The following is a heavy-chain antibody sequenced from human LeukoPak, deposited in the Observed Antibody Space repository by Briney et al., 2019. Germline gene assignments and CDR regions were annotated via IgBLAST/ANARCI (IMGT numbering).Heavy chain of an antibody. CDR1: GGSFSGYY. CDR3: AINYYDTTGYFYADYFDY. Sequence: SETLSLTCAVYGGSFSGYYWTWIRQPPGKGREWVGEFNHSGRTNYNPSLKSRVTISADTSKNQFSLKLSSVTAADTAVYYCAINYYDTTGYFYADYFDYWGQGTLVTVSS. J-gene: IGHJ4*02. CDR2: FNHSGRT. D-gene: IGHD3-22*01. V-gene: IGHV4-34*01.